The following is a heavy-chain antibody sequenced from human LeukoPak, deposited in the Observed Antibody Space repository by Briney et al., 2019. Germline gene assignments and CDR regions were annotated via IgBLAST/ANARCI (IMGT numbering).Heavy chain of an antibody. D-gene: IGHD2-21*02. CDR2: ISGRGGKT. CDR1: GFTFSSYA. Sequence: GGSLRLSCVASGFTFSSYAMSWVRQAPGKGLEWVSAISGRGGKTYYADSVKGRFTISRDNSKNTLYLEMSSLRVEDTAVYYCARDRRGIRLWLLDYWGQGTLVTVSS. CDR3: ARDRRGIRLWLLDY. V-gene: IGHV3-23*01. J-gene: IGHJ4*02.